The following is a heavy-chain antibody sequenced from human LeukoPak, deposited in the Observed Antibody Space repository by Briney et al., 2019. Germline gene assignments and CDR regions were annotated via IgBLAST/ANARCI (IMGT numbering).Heavy chain of an antibody. CDR2: IRYDGSNK. CDR1: GFTFSSYG. V-gene: IGHV3-30*02. D-gene: IGHD3-16*02. Sequence: GGSLGLSCAASGFTFSSYGMHWVRQAPGKGLEWVAFIRYDGSNKYYADSVKGRFTISRDNSKNTLYLQMNSLRAEDTAVYYCAKDGELSDVFDYWGQGTLVTVSP. J-gene: IGHJ4*02. CDR3: AKDGELSDVFDY.